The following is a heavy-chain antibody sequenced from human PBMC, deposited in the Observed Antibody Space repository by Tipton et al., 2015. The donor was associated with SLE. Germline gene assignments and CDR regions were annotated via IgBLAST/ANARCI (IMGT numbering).Heavy chain of an antibody. CDR1: GFTFSSYA. CDR2: IYSGGSST. Sequence: GSLRLSCAASGFTFSSYAMSWVRQAPGKGLEWVSVIYSGGSSTYYADSVKGRFTISRDNSKNTLYLQMNSLRAEDTAVYYCAKAAARPNYFVYWGQGTLVTVSS. V-gene: IGHV3-23*03. D-gene: IGHD6-6*01. CDR3: AKAAARPNYFVY. J-gene: IGHJ4*02.